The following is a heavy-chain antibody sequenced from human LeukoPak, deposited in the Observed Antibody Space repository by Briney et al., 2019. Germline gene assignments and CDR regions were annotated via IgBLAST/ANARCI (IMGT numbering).Heavy chain of an antibody. D-gene: IGHD3-9*01. V-gene: IGHV3-30*04. J-gene: IGHJ4*02. Sequence: GRSLRLSCAASGFTFSSYAMHWVRQAPGKGLELVAVISYDGSNKYYADSVKGRFTISRDNSKNTLYLQMNSLRAEDTAVYYCARGVDYDILTGYDYWGQGTLVTVSS. CDR1: GFTFSSYA. CDR2: ISYDGSNK. CDR3: ARGVDYDILTGYDY.